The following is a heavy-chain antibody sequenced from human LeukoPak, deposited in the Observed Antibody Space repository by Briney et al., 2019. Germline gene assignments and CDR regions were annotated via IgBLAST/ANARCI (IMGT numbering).Heavy chain of an antibody. D-gene: IGHD3-10*01. Sequence: SETLSLTCTVSGGSISSYYWRWIRQPPGKGLEWIGYIYYSGSTNYNPSLKSRVTISVDTSKNQFSLKLSSVTAADTAVYYCARMTYYYGSGSLEYWGQGTLVTVSS. CDR2: IYYSGST. J-gene: IGHJ4*02. CDR3: ARMTYYYGSGSLEY. V-gene: IGHV4-59*01. CDR1: GGSISSYY.